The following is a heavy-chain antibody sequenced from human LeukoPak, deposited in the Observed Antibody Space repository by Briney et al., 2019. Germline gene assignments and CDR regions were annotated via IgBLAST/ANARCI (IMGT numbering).Heavy chain of an antibody. Sequence: SETLSLTCTVSGGSISSGSYYWSWIRQPPGKGLEWIGYMYYSGTTNYNPSLKSRVTISIDTSKNQFSLKLNSVTAADTAVYYCARSRYGSTNTNYYMDVWGKGTTVTVSS. CDR1: GGSISSGSYY. J-gene: IGHJ6*03. CDR3: ARSRYGSTNTNYYMDV. CDR2: MYYSGTT. V-gene: IGHV4-61*01. D-gene: IGHD2-2*01.